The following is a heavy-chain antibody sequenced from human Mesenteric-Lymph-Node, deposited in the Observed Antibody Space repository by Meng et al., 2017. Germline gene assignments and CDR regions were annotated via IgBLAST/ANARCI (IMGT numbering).Heavy chain of an antibody. CDR2: INTNTGNP. J-gene: IGHJ5*02. CDR1: GYTLTTYA. V-gene: IGHV7-4-1*04. CDR3: VRGDWFDP. Sequence: QVLLVQSASELKKPGALVKVSCKASGYTLTTYAMNWVRQAPGQGLEWMGWINTNTGNPTYAQGFTGRFVFSLDTSVNMAYLQITSLKAEDTAVYYCVRGDWFDPWGQGTLVTVSS.